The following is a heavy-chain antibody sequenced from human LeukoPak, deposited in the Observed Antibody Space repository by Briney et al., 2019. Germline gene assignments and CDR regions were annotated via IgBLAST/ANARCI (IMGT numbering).Heavy chain of an antibody. CDR1: GFTFSTYT. Sequence: GGSLRLSCAASGFTFSTYTMNWVRQAPGEGLEWVSSISGSSSYIYYADSVKGRFTISRDNAKNSLYLQMNSLRGDDTAVYYCVRIPNSANFPNWFDPWSQGTLVTVSS. CDR2: ISGSSSYI. CDR3: VRIPNSANFPNWFDP. V-gene: IGHV3-21*01. D-gene: IGHD4/OR15-4a*01. J-gene: IGHJ5*02.